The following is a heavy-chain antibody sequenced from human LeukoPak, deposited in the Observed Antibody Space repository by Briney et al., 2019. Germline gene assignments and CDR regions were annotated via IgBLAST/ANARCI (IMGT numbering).Heavy chain of an antibody. D-gene: IGHD3-22*01. Sequence: ASVKVSCKASGYTFTGYYMHWVRQAPGQGLEWMGWINPNSGGTNYAQKFQGRVTMTRDTSISTAYMELSRLRSDDTAVYYCARRTQYYDSSGLRAEYFQRWGQGTLVTVSS. CDR2: INPNSGGT. CDR1: GYTFTGYY. CDR3: ARRTQYYDSSGLRAEYFQR. J-gene: IGHJ1*01. V-gene: IGHV1-2*02.